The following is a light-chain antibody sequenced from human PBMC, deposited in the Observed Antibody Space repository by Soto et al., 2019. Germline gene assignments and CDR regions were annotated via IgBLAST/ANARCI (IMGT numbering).Light chain of an antibody. CDR1: SGHSSYI. CDR2: LEGSGSY. Sequence: QSVLTQSSSASASLGSSVKLTCTLSSGHSSYIIAWHQQQPGKAPRYLMKLEGSGSYNKGSGVPDRFSGSSSGADRYLTISNLHFEDEADYYCETWDSNTRVCGGGTKLTVL. J-gene: IGLJ3*02. V-gene: IGLV4-60*02. CDR3: ETWDSNTRV.